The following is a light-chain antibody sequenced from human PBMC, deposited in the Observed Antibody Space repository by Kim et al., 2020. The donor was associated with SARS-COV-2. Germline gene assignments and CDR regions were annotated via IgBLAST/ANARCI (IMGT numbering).Light chain of an antibody. Sequence: EIVLTQSPGTLSLSPGERATLSCRASQTISSDYLAWYQQKPGRAPRLLIYGASSRATGIPDRFSGSGSGTDFTLTISSLEPEDFAMYYCQQFGSSRTFGQGTRLEIK. V-gene: IGKV3-20*01. CDR2: GAS. CDR3: QQFGSSRT. CDR1: QTISSDY. J-gene: IGKJ5*01.